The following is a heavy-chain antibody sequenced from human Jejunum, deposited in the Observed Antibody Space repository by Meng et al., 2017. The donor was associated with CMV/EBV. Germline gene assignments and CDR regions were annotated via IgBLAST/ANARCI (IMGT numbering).Heavy chain of an antibody. CDR1: ASVSDNY. CDR2: VTPSGTA. V-gene: IGHV4-34*01. CDR3: AGAPPVAAPGSYFDS. Sequence: ASVSDNYWGWIRQSPGKELEWIGEVTPSGTATYNPSLESRVTISRDTSKNQFSLRLTSVTVEDTAVYYCAGAPPVAAPGSYFDSWGQGAQVTVSS. D-gene: IGHD1-14*01. J-gene: IGHJ4*02.